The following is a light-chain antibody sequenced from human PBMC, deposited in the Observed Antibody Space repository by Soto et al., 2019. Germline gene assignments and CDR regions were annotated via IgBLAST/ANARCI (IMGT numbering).Light chain of an antibody. V-gene: IGKV3D-11*01. CDR2: DAS. CDR3: LQRASWRS. Sequence: MLTQSPATLSLSPGDRAILSCRASQDVSISLGWYQQKPGQAPRLLIYDASNRATGIPDRFSGSGSGTDSTLTISSLEPEDFAVYYCLQRASWRSFGQGTKLEIK. CDR1: QDVSIS. J-gene: IGKJ2*01.